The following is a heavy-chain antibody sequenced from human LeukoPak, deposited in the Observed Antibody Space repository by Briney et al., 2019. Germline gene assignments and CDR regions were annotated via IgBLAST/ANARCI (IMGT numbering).Heavy chain of an antibody. J-gene: IGHJ4*02. Sequence: SGPTLVNPTQTLTLTCTFSGFSLSSRRVGVGWIRQSPGKALEWLALIYWNDDKFYSPSLKSRLTITKDTSKNQVVLTLTDMDPVDTATYYCAHRIVYTPFDYWGQGTLVTVSS. D-gene: IGHD1-26*01. CDR2: IYWNDDK. V-gene: IGHV2-5*01. CDR3: AHRIVYTPFDY. CDR1: GFSLSSRRVG.